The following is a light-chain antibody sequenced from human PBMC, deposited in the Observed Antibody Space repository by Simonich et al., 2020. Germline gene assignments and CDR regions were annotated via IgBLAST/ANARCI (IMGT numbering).Light chain of an antibody. CDR1: SSDVGGYNY. CDR3: SSYTSSSTLV. CDR2: DVR. V-gene: IGLV2-14*01. Sequence: QSALTQPASVSGSPGQSITISCTGTSSDVGGYNYFSWYQQHPGKAPKLMLYDVRKRPSGVSNRFSGSKSGNTASLTISGLQAEDEADYYCSSYTSSSTLVFGGGTKLTVL. J-gene: IGLJ2*01.